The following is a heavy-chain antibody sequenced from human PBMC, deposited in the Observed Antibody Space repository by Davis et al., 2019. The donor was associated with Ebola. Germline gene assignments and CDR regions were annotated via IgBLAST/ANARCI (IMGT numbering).Heavy chain of an antibody. D-gene: IGHD3/OR15-3a*01. J-gene: IGHJ6*02. CDR1: GYTFTGYY. V-gene: IGHV1-2*04. CDR2: INPNSGGT. CDR3: ARARVGPYYGMDV. Sequence: AASVKVSCKASGYTFTGYYMHWVRQAPGQGLEWMGWINPNSGGTNYAQKFQGWVTMTRDTSISTAYMELRRLRSDDTAVYYCARARVGPYYGMDVWGQGTTVTVSS.